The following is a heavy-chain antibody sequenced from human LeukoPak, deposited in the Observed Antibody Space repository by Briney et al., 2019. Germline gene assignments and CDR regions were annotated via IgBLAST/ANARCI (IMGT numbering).Heavy chain of an antibody. CDR3: ARDIVVVPAAKFDYYYMDV. CDR2: INPSGGST. D-gene: IGHD2-2*01. J-gene: IGHJ6*03. CDR1: GYTFTSYY. V-gene: IGHV1-46*01. Sequence: ASVKVSCKASGYTFTSYYMHWVRQAPGQGLEWMGIINPSGGSTSYAQKFQGRVTMTRDMSTSTVYMELSSVRSEDTAVYYCARDIVVVPAAKFDYYYMDVWGKGTTVTVSS.